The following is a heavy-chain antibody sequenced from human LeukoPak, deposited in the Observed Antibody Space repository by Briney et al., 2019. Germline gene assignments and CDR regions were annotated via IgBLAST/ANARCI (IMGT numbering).Heavy chain of an antibody. J-gene: IGHJ4*02. Sequence: PGGSLRLSWAASGFTFSSYGMHWVCQAPGKGLEWVAFIRYDGSNKYYADSVKGRFTISRDNSKNTLYLQMNSLRAEDTAVYYCTKDRSSSWYGDYFDYWGQGTLVTVSS. D-gene: IGHD6-13*01. CDR2: IRYDGSNK. CDR1: GFTFSSYG. V-gene: IGHV3-30*02. CDR3: TKDRSSSWYGDYFDY.